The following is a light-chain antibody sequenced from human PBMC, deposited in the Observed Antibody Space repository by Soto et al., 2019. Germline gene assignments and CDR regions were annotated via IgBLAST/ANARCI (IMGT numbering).Light chain of an antibody. V-gene: IGKV3-20*01. Sequence: EIVLTQSPGTLTLSPGERGTLSCRASQSVSNSYLAWYQQKPGQAPRLLIYGASSRAPGIPDRFSGSGSGTDFTLTISRLEPEAFAVYYCQQYGSSPWTFGQGTKVEI. CDR3: QQYGSSPWT. CDR2: GAS. J-gene: IGKJ1*01. CDR1: QSVSNSY.